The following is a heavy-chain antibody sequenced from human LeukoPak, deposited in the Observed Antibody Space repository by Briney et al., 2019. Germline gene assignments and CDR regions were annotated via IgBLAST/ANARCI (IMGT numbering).Heavy chain of an antibody. CDR3: ASATYYGSGSYLY. Sequence: ASVKVSCKASGGTFSSYAISWVRQAPGQGLEWMGGIIPIFGTANYAQKFQGRVTITADESTSTAYMELSSLRSEDTAVYYCASATYYGSGSYLYWGQGTLVTVSS. CDR2: IIPIFGTA. D-gene: IGHD3-10*01. J-gene: IGHJ4*02. V-gene: IGHV1-69*13. CDR1: GGTFSSYA.